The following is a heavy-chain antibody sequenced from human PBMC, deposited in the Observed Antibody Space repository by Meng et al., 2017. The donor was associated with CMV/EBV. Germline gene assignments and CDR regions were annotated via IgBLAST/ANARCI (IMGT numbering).Heavy chain of an antibody. CDR2: IYYSGST. J-gene: IGHJ6*02. Sequence: SETLSLTCTVSGASISSYYWSWIRQPPGKGLEWIGYIYYSGSTNYNPSLKSRVTISVDTSKNQFSLKLSSVTAADTAVYYCARVRVPAATYYYYGMDVWGQGTTVTVSS. CDR3: ARVRVPAATYYYYGMDV. CDR1: GASISSYY. V-gene: IGHV4-59*01. D-gene: IGHD2-2*01.